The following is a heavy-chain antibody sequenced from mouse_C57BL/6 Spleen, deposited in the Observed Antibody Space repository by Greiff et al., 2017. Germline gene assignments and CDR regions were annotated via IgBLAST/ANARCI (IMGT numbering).Heavy chain of an antibody. CDR3: AKRGDYDDYFDY. Sequence: QVQLKESGPGLVQPSQSLSITCTVSGFSLTSYGVHWVRQSPGKGLEWLGVIWRGGSTDYNAAFISRLSITKDNSKSQVFFKMNSLQADDTAIYYCAKRGDYDDYFDYWGQGTTLTVSS. CDR1: GFSLTSYG. D-gene: IGHD2-4*01. CDR2: IWRGGST. J-gene: IGHJ2*01. V-gene: IGHV2-5*01.